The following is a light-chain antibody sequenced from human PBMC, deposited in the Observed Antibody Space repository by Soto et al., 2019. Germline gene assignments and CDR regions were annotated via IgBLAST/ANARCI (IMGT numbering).Light chain of an antibody. J-gene: IGLJ1*01. V-gene: IGLV1-40*01. CDR1: SSNIGAGYD. CDR3: QSYDSSLSGYV. CDR2: GNS. Sequence: QSVLTQPPSVSGAPGQRVTISCTGSSSNIGAGYDVHWYQQLPGTAPKLLIYGNSNRPSGVPDRFSGSKSVTSASLAITGLQADDEADYYCQSYDSSLSGYVFGTGTKVTVL.